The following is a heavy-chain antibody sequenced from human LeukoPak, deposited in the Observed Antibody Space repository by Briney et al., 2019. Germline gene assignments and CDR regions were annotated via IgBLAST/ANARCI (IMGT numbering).Heavy chain of an antibody. CDR1: EFTFSSSG. Sequence: GRSLRLSCAASEFTFSSSGMHWVRQAPGKGLEWVAMISFDGSKRYYGDSVKGRFNISRDNSESTLYLQMNSLRAEDTAVYFCAKNMGAVGDFWGQGTLVTVSA. CDR3: AKNMGAVGDF. V-gene: IGHV3-30*18. D-gene: IGHD2/OR15-2a*01. J-gene: IGHJ4*02. CDR2: ISFDGSKR.